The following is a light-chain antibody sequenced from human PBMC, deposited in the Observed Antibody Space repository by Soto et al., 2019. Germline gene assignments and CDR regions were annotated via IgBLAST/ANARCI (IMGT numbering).Light chain of an antibody. CDR2: EGS. CDR3: CAYVSSNTLL. V-gene: IGLV2-23*01. Sequence: QSVLTQPASVSGSPGQSITISCTGTSSDVGGYDLVSWYQQHPGKAPKLIIYEGSKRPSGISNRFSGSKSGNTASLIISGLQGDDEGDYYCCAYVSSNTLLFGGGTKLT. CDR1: SSDVGGYDL. J-gene: IGLJ3*02.